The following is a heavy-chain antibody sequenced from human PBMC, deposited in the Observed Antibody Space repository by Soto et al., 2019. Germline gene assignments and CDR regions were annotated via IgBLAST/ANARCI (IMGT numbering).Heavy chain of an antibody. V-gene: IGHV1-18*01. J-gene: IGHJ4*02. D-gene: IGHD4-17*01. CDR1: GYTFTASG. CDR2: TSIYNGHT. Sequence: QVKLVQSGPEVQKPGASLKVSCKASGYTFTASGISWVRQAPGQGLEWMGWTSIYNGHTVYSPKFLGRVVMTTDTSADTAYLELKSLRPDDAALYYCARWDDYGASDQYPFDQWGQGTLVTVSS. CDR3: ARWDDYGASDQYPFDQ.